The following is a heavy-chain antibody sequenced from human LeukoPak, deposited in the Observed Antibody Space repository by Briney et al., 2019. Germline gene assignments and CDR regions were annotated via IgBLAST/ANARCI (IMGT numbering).Heavy chain of an antibody. J-gene: IGHJ4*02. Sequence: GGSLRLSCAASGFTFDDYAMHWVRQAPGKGLGWVSGISWNSGSIGYADSVKGRFTISRDNAKNSLYLQMNSLRAEDTALYYCAAGYYFDYWGQGTLVTVSS. CDR2: ISWNSGSI. D-gene: IGHD1-14*01. CDR1: GFTFDDYA. CDR3: AAGYYFDY. V-gene: IGHV3-9*01.